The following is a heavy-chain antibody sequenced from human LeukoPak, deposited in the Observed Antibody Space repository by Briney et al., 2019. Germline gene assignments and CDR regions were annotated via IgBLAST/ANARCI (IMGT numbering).Heavy chain of an antibody. V-gene: IGHV3-53*01. J-gene: IGHJ3*02. CDR2: LYNGGNT. CDR3: VTSGVGKWELLNAFDI. Sequence: GGSPRLSCAASGFTVSSNEMSWVRQALGKGLEWVSVLYNGGNTYYADSVQGRFTVSRDNSKNTLYLQMNSLRAEDTAVYYCVTSGVGKWELLNAFDIWGQGTMVTVSS. CDR1: GFTVSSNE. D-gene: IGHD1-26*01.